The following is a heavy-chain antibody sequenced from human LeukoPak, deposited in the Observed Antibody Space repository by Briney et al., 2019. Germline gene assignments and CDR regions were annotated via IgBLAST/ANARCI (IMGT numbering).Heavy chain of an antibody. V-gene: IGHV4-4*07. Sequence: PSETLSLNCTVSGGSISSSYWSWIRQPAGKGLEWIGRIYASGSPNYNPSLKSRVTMSVDTSKNQFSLRVNSVTAADTAVYYCARGSLGNFDYWGQGTLVTVSS. D-gene: IGHD7-27*01. CDR3: ARGSLGNFDY. CDR1: GGSISSSY. J-gene: IGHJ4*02. CDR2: IYASGSP.